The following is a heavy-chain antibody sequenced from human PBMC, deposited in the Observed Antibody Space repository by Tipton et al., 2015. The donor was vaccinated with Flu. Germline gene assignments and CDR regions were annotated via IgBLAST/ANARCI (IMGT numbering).Heavy chain of an antibody. CDR1: GGSISSYY. V-gene: IGHV4-59*01. J-gene: IGHJ4*02. CDR2: ISYSGST. D-gene: IGHD6-13*01. CDR3: ARLSSNWYHQLDN. Sequence: TLSLTCTVSGGSISSYYWSWIRQSPGKGLEWIGYISYSGSTNYNPSLKSRVTISVDTSKNQFSLKLSSVTAADTAVYYCARLSSNWYHQLDNWGQGTLVTASS.